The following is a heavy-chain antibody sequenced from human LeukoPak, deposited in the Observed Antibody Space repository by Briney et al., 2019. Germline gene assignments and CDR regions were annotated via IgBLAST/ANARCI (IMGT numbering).Heavy chain of an antibody. CDR2: IYTSGST. CDR3: ARDRADYGVNSYYVDY. D-gene: IGHD4-23*01. Sequence: SETLSLPCTVSGDSVRYYHWSWIRQPAGKGLEWNGRIYTSGSTNYNPSLKSRVTMSVDTSKNQLSLKVNSVTAADTAVYYCARDRADYGVNSYYVDYWGQGTLVTVSS. CDR1: GDSVRYYH. J-gene: IGHJ4*02. V-gene: IGHV4-4*07.